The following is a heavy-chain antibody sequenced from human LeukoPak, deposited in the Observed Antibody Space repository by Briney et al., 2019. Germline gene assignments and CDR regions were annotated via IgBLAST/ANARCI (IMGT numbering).Heavy chain of an antibody. CDR3: AREPTSMGSDY. Sequence: GSLRLSCAPSGFTFGSYSMNWVRQAPGRGLEWVSSLRSSISYIYYADSVKGRCTISRDNARNSLYLQMNSLRADDAAVYYCAREPTSMGSDYWGQGTLVTVSS. CDR1: GFTFGSYS. CDR2: LRSSISYI. V-gene: IGHV3-21*01. D-gene: IGHD5-18*01. J-gene: IGHJ4*02.